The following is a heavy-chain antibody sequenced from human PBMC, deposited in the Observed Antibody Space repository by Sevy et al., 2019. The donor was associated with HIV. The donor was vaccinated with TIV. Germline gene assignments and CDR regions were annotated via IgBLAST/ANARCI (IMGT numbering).Heavy chain of an antibody. J-gene: IGHJ6*02. D-gene: IGHD1-1*01. CDR1: GFTFNSYG. CDR3: AKEGGGTTIWENYYYYGMDV. CDR2: IRYDGSNK. Sequence: GGSLRLSCAASGFTFNSYGMHWVRQAPGKGLEWVAFIRYDGSNKYYADSVKGRFTISRDNSKNTLYLQMNSLRAEDTAVYYCAKEGGGTTIWENYYYYGMDVWGQGTTVTVSS. V-gene: IGHV3-30*02.